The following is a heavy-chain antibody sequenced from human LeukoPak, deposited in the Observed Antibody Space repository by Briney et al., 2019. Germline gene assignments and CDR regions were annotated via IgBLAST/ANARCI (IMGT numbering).Heavy chain of an antibody. V-gene: IGHV4-38-2*01. J-gene: IGHJ4*02. CDR1: GYSISSGYY. CDR3: ARWDSGYDYFDY. D-gene: IGHD5-12*01. Sequence: SETLSLTCAVSGYSISSGYYWGWIRQPPGKGLEWLGSIYHSGSTYYNPSLKSRVTISVDTSKNQFSLKLSSVTAADTAVYYCARWDSGYDYFDYWGQGTLVTVSS. CDR2: IYHSGST.